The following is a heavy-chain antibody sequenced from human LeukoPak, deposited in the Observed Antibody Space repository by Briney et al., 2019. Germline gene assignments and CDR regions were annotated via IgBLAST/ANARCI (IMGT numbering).Heavy chain of an antibody. V-gene: IGHV2-70*04. CDR2: IDWDDDK. J-gene: IGHJ4*02. D-gene: IGHD2-2*01. Sequence: ESRPALLKPTENPLLTRTFSVFSLSTSGMRVSWFRQPPAKALVWLARIDWDDDKFYSTPLKTRLTTSKDTSKNHVVLTMTNMDPLDTSTYYCARRTSSAFYFDYWGLGTLVTVSS. CDR1: VFSLSTSGMR. CDR3: ARRTSSAFYFDY.